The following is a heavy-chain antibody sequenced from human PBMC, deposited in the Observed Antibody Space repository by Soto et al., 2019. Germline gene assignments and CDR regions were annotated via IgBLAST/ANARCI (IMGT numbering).Heavy chain of an antibody. J-gene: IGHJ4*02. D-gene: IGHD1-26*01. CDR3: AKGILVGATMWDGY. CDR2: ISGSGGST. CDR1: GFTFSSYA. V-gene: IGHV3-23*01. Sequence: AGGSLRLSCAASGFTFSSYAMSWVRQAPGKGLEWVSAISGSGGSTYYADSVKGRFTISRDNSKNTLYLQMNSLRAEDTAVYYCAKGILVGATMWDGYWGQGTLVTVSS.